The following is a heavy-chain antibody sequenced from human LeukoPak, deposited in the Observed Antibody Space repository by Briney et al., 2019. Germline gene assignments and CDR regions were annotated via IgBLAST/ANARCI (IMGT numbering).Heavy chain of an antibody. D-gene: IGHD6-19*01. CDR2: ISGSGDNT. Sequence: GGSLRLSCAASGFTFTSYAMSWVRQAPGKGLEWVSTISGSGDNTHYADSVKGRFTISRDNSKNTLYLQMNSLRAEDTAVYYCARGAVAGNFDLWGRGTLVTVSS. V-gene: IGHV3-23*01. J-gene: IGHJ2*01. CDR1: GFTFTSYA. CDR3: ARGAVAGNFDL.